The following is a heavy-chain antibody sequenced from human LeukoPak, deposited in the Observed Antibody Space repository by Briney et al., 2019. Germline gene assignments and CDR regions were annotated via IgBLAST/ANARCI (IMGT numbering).Heavy chain of an antibody. J-gene: IGHJ4*02. D-gene: IGHD3-22*01. CDR1: GGSISSDY. V-gene: IGHV4-59*08. CDR2: IHYSGST. Sequence: PSETLSLTCTVSGGSISSDYWSWIRQPPGKGLEWIGYIHYSGSTNYNPSLESPITPSMDTSKNQYSLRLSSVTAADTAVYYCERLYHDSSAYFLDYWGQGPLLTVSS. CDR3: ERLYHDSSAYFLDY.